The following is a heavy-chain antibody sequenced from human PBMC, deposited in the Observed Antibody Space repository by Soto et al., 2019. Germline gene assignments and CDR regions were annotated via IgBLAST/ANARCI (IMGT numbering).Heavy chain of an antibody. CDR3: ATDVSRVRATFGP. CDR2: FDREAGET. CDR1: GYTLTELS. Sequence: ASVKVSCKVSGYTLTELSMHWVRQAPGKGLEWMAAFDREAGETIYAQKFHGRVTMTEDTCTDTAYMEVSGLRSDDTALYYCATDVSRVRATFGPLGQGAMVTVSS. V-gene: IGHV1-24*01. J-gene: IGHJ5*02. D-gene: IGHD1-26*01.